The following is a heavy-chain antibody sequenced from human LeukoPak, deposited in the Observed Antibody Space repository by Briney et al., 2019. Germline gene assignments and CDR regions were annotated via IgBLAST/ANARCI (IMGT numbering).Heavy chain of an antibody. V-gene: IGHV3-66*01. CDR2: IYSGGST. CDR1: GFTVSSNY. J-gene: IGHJ4*02. CDR3: ARVRDGDYYDY. D-gene: IGHD4-17*01. Sequence: GGSLRLSCAASGFTVSSNYMSWVRQVPGKGLEWVSVIYSGGSTYYADSVKGRFTISRDNSKNTLYLQMNSLRADDTAVYYCARVRDGDYYDYWGQGTQVTVSS.